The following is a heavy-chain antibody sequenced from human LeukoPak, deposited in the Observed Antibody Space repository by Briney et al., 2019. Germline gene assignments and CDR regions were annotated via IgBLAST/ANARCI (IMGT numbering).Heavy chain of an antibody. CDR1: GGSLNGYY. J-gene: IGHJ6*04. CDR3: ARTDLMDV. CDR2: IYHSGST. Sequence: SETLSLTCAVYGGSLNGYYWGWIRQPPGKGLEWIGSIYHSGSTYYNPSLKSRVTISVDTSKNQFSLKLSSVTAADTAVYYCARTDLMDVWGKGTTVTVSS. V-gene: IGHV4-38-2*01.